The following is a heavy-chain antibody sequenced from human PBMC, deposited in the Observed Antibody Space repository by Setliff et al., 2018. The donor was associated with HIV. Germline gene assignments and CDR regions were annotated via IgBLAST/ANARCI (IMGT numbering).Heavy chain of an antibody. V-gene: IGHV4-61*02. J-gene: IGHJ6*03. CDR3: ARVSPLTHYYYMDM. Sequence: SETLSLTCTVSGGSMSSGSYYWSWIRQPAGKGLEWIGRIYISGSTKYNPSLKSRVSMSVDTSKNQFYLHLSSVTAADTAVYYCARVSPLTHYYYMDMWGKGTTVTVSS. CDR1: GGSMSSGSYY. CDR2: IYISGST. D-gene: IGHD7-27*01.